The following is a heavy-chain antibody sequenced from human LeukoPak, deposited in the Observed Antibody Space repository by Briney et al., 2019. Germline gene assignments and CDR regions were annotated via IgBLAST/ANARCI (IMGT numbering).Heavy chain of an antibody. D-gene: IGHD5-24*01. CDR3: ARGDAYSIGAKYYFDY. V-gene: IGHV3-21*01. J-gene: IGHJ4*02. CDR2: VSSSSTYI. Sequence: PGGSLRLSCAASGFTVSSNYMSWVRQAPGKGLEWVSSVSSSSTYISYADSVKGRFTISRDNAKNSLYLQMNSLRAEDTAVYYCARGDAYSIGAKYYFDYWGQGTLVTVSS. CDR1: GFTVSSNY.